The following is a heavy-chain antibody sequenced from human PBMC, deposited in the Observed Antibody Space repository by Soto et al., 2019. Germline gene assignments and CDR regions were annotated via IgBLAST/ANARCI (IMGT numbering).Heavy chain of an antibody. Sequence: GGSLRLSCAASVFTFGSYAMSWVRQAPGKGLEWVSAISGSGGSTYYADSVKGRFTISRDNSKNTLYLQMNSLRAEDTAVYYCAKVPKTIFGVVIGFDYWGQGTLVTVSS. J-gene: IGHJ4*02. V-gene: IGHV3-23*01. CDR2: ISGSGGST. CDR3: AKVPKTIFGVVIGFDY. D-gene: IGHD3-3*01. CDR1: VFTFGSYA.